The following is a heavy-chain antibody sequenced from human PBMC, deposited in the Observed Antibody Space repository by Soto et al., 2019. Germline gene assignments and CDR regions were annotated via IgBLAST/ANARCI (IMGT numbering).Heavy chain of an antibody. V-gene: IGHV3-7*05. CDR1: GFTFSSLW. Sequence: PGGSLRLSCAASGFTFSSLWMSWVRQAPGKGLEWVANINQDGSAKYYADSVRGRFTTSRDNSKNTLLLEMYSLRAEDTAVYYCARYIPGVRYYGMDVWGQGTTVTVSS. CDR2: INQDGSAK. D-gene: IGHD2-2*01. J-gene: IGHJ6*02. CDR3: ARYIPGVRYYGMDV.